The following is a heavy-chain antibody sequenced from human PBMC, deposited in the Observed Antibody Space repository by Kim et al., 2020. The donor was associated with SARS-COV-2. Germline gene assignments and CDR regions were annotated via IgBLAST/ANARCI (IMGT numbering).Heavy chain of an antibody. D-gene: IGHD6-6*01. CDR2: IYTSGST. CDR3: ARAGLGYSSSCWFDP. J-gene: IGHJ5*02. Sequence: SETLSLTCTVSGGSISSGSYYWSWIRQPAGKGLEWIGRIYTSGSTNYNPSLKSRVTISVDTSKNQFSLKLSSVTAADTAVYYCARAGLGYSSSCWFDPWGQGTLVTVSS. V-gene: IGHV4-61*02. CDR1: GGSISSGSYY.